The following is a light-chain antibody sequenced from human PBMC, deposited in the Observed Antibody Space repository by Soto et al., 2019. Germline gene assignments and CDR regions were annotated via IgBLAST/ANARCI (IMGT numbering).Light chain of an antibody. CDR1: QNIDNNY. CDR3: QQYGSSPRT. CDR2: GAS. V-gene: IGKV3-20*01. J-gene: IGKJ1*01. Sequence: EVVLTQSPGTLSLSPGEGATLSCRASQNIDNNYLAWYQQKPGQPPRLLIYGASSRATGIPDRFSGSGSGTDFTLTISRLEPEDFAVYYCQQYGSSPRTFGQGTKVDIK.